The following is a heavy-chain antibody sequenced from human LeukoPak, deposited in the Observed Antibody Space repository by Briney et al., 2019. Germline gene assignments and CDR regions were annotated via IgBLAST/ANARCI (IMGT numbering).Heavy chain of an antibody. Sequence: SETLSLTCTVSGGSISSYYLSWIRQPPGKGLEWIGYIYYSGSTNYNPSLKSRVTISVDTSKNQFSLKLSSVTAADTAVYYCARQGSSSNYYYYYMDVWGKGTTDTVSS. V-gene: IGHV4-59*01. CDR3: ARQGSSSNYYYYYMDV. CDR2: IYYSGST. J-gene: IGHJ6*03. CDR1: GGSISSYY.